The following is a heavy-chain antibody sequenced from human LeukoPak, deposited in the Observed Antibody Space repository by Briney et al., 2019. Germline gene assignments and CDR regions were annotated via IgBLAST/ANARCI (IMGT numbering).Heavy chain of an antibody. Sequence: GGSLRLSCTASGFKFHNYALHWVRQAPGKGLEWASGITWNNETLDYADSVKGRFIISRDNAKNSIYLQMNSLKAEDTALYYCAKDHCSSTSCYSDYWGQGTLVTVSS. D-gene: IGHD2-2*01. V-gene: IGHV3-9*01. CDR1: GFKFHNYA. CDR3: AKDHCSSTSCYSDY. CDR2: ITWNNETL. J-gene: IGHJ4*02.